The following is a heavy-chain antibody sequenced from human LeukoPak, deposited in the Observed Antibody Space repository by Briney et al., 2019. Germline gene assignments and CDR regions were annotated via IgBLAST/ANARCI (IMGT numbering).Heavy chain of an antibody. CDR2: INHSGST. Sequence: SETLSLTCAVYGGSFSGYYWSWIRQPPGKGLEWIGEINHSGSTNYNPSLKSRVTISVDTSKNQSSLKLSSVTAADTAVYYCARGSGWDRTRYYYYYGMDVWGQGTTVTVSS. J-gene: IGHJ6*02. V-gene: IGHV4-34*01. D-gene: IGHD1-26*01. CDR3: ARGSGWDRTRYYYYYGMDV. CDR1: GGSFSGYY.